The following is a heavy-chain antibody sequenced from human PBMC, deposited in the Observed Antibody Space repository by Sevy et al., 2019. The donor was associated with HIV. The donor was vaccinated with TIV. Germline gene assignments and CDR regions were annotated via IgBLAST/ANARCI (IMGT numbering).Heavy chain of an antibody. D-gene: IGHD2-8*01. J-gene: IGHJ5*02. Sequence: GGSLRLSSAASGFTFSSYWMSWVRQAPGKGLEWVANIKQDGSDKYYVDSVKGRFTISRDNAKNSLYLQMNSLRVEDTAVYYCASPGTKGFDPWGQGTLVTVSS. CDR1: GFTFSSYW. CDR2: IKQDGSDK. CDR3: ASPGTKGFDP. V-gene: IGHV3-7*03.